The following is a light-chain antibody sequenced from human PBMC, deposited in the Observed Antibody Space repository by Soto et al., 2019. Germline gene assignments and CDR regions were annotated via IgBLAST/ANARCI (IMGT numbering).Light chain of an antibody. CDR3: QSYDNSLSGPV. Sequence: QSVLTQPPSLSGAPGQRVTISCTGSSSNIGAGFDVHWYQQLPGTAPKLLIYGNSNRPSGVPDRFSGYKSGTSASLAITGLQAEDEADYYCQSYDNSLSGPVFGGGTQLTVL. CDR1: SSNIGAGFD. V-gene: IGLV1-40*01. J-gene: IGLJ2*01. CDR2: GNS.